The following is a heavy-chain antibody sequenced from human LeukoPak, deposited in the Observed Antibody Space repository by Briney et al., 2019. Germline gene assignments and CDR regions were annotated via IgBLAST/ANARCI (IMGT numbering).Heavy chain of an antibody. Sequence: GGSLRLSCAASGFTFSSYWMHWVRQAPGKGLVWVSRINSDGSSTSYADSVKGRFTISRDNAKNSLYLQMNSLRAEDTAVYYCARGAFVVVIAMGPYFDYWGQGTLVTVSS. V-gene: IGHV3-74*01. D-gene: IGHD2-21*01. CDR2: INSDGSST. CDR3: ARGAFVVVIAMGPYFDY. CDR1: GFTFSSYW. J-gene: IGHJ4*02.